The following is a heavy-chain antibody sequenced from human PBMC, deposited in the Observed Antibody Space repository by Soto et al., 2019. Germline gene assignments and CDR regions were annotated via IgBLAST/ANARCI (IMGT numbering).Heavy chain of an antibody. CDR2: IIPIFGTA. CDR3: ASSYYYDSSGYYFALFDP. D-gene: IGHD3-22*01. J-gene: IGHJ5*02. V-gene: IGHV1-69*13. Sequence: ASVKVSCKASGGTFSSYAISWVRQAPGQGLEWMGGIIPIFGTANYAQKFQGRVTITADESTSTAYMELSSLRSEDTAVYYCASSYYYDSSGYYFALFDPWGQGTLVTVSS. CDR1: GGTFSSYA.